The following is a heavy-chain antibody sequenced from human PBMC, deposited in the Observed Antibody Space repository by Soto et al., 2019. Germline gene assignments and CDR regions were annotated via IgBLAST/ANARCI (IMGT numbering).Heavy chain of an antibody. J-gene: IGHJ4*02. CDR2: MWYDGSNK. V-gene: IGHV3-33*01. CDR3: ARVSAGSGWQGSFDY. D-gene: IGHD6-19*01. CDR1: GFTFNSFD. Sequence: QVQLVESGGGVVQPGRSLRLSCVASGFTFNSFDMPWVRQAPGKGLEWVAVMWYDGSNKWYADSVKGRFTISRDNSKNTLYLQMNSLRAEDTAVYYCARVSAGSGWQGSFDYWGQGTLVTVSS.